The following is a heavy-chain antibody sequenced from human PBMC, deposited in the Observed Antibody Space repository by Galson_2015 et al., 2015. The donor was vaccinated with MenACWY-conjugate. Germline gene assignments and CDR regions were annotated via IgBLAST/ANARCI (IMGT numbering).Heavy chain of an antibody. J-gene: IGHJ4*02. V-gene: IGHV1-18*01. CDR3: ARGYRLVILRSHNYFDY. D-gene: IGHD3-9*01. Sequence: SVKVSCKASGYTFTSYGISWVRQAPGQGLEWMGWISAYNGNTNYAQKLQGRVTMTTDTSTRIAYMELRSLRSDDTAVYYCARGYRLVILRSHNYFDYWGQGTLVTVSS. CDR2: ISAYNGNT. CDR1: GYTFTSYG.